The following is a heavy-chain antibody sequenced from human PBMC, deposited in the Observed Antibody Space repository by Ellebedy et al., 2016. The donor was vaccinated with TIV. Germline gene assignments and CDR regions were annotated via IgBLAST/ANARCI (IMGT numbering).Heavy chain of an antibody. J-gene: IGHJ5*02. D-gene: IGHD3-10*01. CDR1: GYSIISAYY. CDR3: ARDIKSGTYAGVDP. Sequence: SETLSLXCSVSGYSIISAYYWGWVRQSPGKGLEWLGNINHSGTTYSNPSLRSRVTLSVDTSKNQFSLDLYSVTAADTAVYYCARDIKSGTYAGVDPWGQGTLVTGSS. V-gene: IGHV4-38-2*02. CDR2: INHSGTT.